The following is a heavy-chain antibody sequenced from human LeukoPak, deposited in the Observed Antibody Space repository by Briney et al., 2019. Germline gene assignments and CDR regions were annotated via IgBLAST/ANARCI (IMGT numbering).Heavy chain of an antibody. CDR3: ARGVYYYDSSDY. CDR2: IIPIFGTA. J-gene: IGHJ4*02. Sequence: ASVKVSCKASGGTFSSYAISWVRQAPGQGLEWMGGIIPIFGTANYAQKFQGRVTITADESTSTAYMELRSLRSDDTAVYYCARGVYYYDSSDYWGQGTLVTVSS. CDR1: GGTFSSYA. D-gene: IGHD3-22*01. V-gene: IGHV1-69*13.